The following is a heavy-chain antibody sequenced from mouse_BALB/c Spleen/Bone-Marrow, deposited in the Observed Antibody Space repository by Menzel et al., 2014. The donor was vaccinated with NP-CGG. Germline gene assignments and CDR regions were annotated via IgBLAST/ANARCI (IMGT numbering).Heavy chain of an antibody. V-gene: IGHV1S29*02. CDR1: GYTFTDYN. CDR2: IYPYNGGT. CDR3: ARLGRDY. Sequence: VQLQQPGPELVKPGASVKISCKASGYTFTDYNMHWVKQSHGKSLEWIGYIYPYNGGTGYNQKFKSKATLTVDKSSSIAYMVLRGLTSEDSAVYYCARLGRDYWGQGTTLTISS. D-gene: IGHD4-1*01. J-gene: IGHJ2*01.